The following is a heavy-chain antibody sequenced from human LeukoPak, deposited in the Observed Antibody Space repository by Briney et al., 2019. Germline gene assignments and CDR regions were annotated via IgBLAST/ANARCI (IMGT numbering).Heavy chain of an antibody. CDR2: ISYDGSNK. CDR1: GFTFSSYA. J-gene: IGHJ4*02. V-gene: IGHV3-30-3*01. CDR3: ARVGSSGWYLDH. D-gene: IGHD6-19*01. Sequence: GGSLRLSCAASGFTFSSYAMHWVRQAPGKGLEWVAVISYDGSNKYYADSVKGRFTISRDNSKNTLYLQMNSLRAEDTAVYYCARVGSSGWYLDHWGQGTLVTVSS.